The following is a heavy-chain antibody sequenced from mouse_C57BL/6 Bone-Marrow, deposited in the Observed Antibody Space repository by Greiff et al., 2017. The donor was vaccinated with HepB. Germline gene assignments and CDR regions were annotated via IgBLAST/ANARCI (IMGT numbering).Heavy chain of an antibody. CDR1: GYTFTSYG. J-gene: IGHJ2*01. V-gene: IGHV1-81*01. D-gene: IGHD2-3*01. Sequence: VQRVESGAELARPGASVKLSCKASGYTFTSYGISWVKQRTGQGLEWIGEIYPRSGNTYYNEKFKGKATLTADKSSSTAYMELRSLTSEDSAVYFCARWDYDGYYVWDYWGQGTTLTVSS. CDR3: ARWDYDGYYVWDY. CDR2: IYPRSGNT.